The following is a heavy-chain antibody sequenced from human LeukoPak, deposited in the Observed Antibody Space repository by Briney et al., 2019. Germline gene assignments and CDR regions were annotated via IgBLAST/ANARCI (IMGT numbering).Heavy chain of an antibody. CDR3: ARESGGYVDY. CDR1: GFTFSSYE. V-gene: IGHV3-48*03. Sequence: GGSPRLSCAASGFTFSSYEMNWVRQAPGKGLEWVSYISSSGSTIYYADSVKGRFTISRDNAKNSLYLQMNSLRAEDTAVYYCARESGGYVDYWGQGTLVTVSS. J-gene: IGHJ4*02. D-gene: IGHD2-15*01. CDR2: ISSSGSTI.